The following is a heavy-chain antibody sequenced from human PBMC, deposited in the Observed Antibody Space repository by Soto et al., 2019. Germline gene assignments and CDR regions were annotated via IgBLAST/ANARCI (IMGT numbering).Heavy chain of an antibody. CDR2: FIPLFGTP. V-gene: IGHV1-69*01. D-gene: IGHD2-2*01. Sequence: QVQLLQSGADVKKPACSVKVSCKASGGAFKSYVFSWVRQAPGQGLEWMGGFIPLFGTPNYAQKFQGRVTITADESTSTVYMGVSSRASGDSAVYSGARGLTVDSACLHDCYAMAVWGQGTTVTVSS. CDR1: GGAFKSYV. CDR3: ARGLTVDSACLHDCYAMAV. J-gene: IGHJ6*02.